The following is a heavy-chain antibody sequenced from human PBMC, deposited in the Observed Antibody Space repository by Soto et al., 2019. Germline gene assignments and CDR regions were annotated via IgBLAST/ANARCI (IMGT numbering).Heavy chain of an antibody. V-gene: IGHV5-51*01. D-gene: IGHD3-22*01. CDR1: GYTITDYW. CDR3: ARLFYYDSSVDP. CDR2: IHPGTSEI. J-gene: IGHJ5*02. Sequence: VQLVQSGAEVRQPGESLSISCKASGYTITDYWIGWGRQMPGKGLEWMGIIHPGTSEIRYSPSFQGQVTTSAAKSISTAYLHWGRLKASDTAMYYCARLFYYDSSVDPWGQGTLVTVSS.